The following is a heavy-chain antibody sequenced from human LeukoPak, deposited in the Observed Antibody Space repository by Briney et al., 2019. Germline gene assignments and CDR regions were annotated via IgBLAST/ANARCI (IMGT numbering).Heavy chain of an antibody. CDR3: ARDLDSYYFYGMDV. Sequence: GASVKVSCKASGYTFTSYYMHWVRQAPGQGLEWMGRINPFRVIVNYAQKFQGRVTITADRSTNTAYMELSSLRFEDTAVYYCARDLDSYYFYGMDVWGQGTTVTVSS. CDR2: INPFRVIV. J-gene: IGHJ6*02. CDR1: GYTFTSYY. V-gene: IGHV1-46*01.